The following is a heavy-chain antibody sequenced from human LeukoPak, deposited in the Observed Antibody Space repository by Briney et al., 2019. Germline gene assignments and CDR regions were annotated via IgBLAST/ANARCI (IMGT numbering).Heavy chain of an antibody. V-gene: IGHV3-23*01. CDR3: AAFYYDFWSGYLPLDY. CDR2: ITGSGHIA. J-gene: IGHJ4*02. Sequence: GGSLRLSCAASGFSFSSYGMSWVRQAPGKGLEWISAITGSGHIAIYADSVKGRFILSRDNSNNTLYLQMDSLRAEDTAVYYCAAFYYDFWSGYLPLDYWGQGTLVTVSS. CDR1: GFSFSSYG. D-gene: IGHD3-3*01.